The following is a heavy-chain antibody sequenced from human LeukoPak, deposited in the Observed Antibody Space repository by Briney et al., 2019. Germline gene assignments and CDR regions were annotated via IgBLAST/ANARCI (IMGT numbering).Heavy chain of an antibody. CDR1: GYSISSGYY. V-gene: IGHV4-38-2*02. Sequence: SETLSLTCTVSGYSISSGYYWGWIRQPPGKGLEWIRSIYHSGSTYYNPSLKSRVTISVDTSKNQFSLKLSSVTAADTAVYYCARDSFIAAAGSIDPWGQGTLVTVSS. J-gene: IGHJ5*02. CDR2: IYHSGST. D-gene: IGHD6-13*01. CDR3: ARDSFIAAAGSIDP.